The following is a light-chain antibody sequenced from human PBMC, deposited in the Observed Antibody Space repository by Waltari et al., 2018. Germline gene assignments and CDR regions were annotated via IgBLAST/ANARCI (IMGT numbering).Light chain of an antibody. J-gene: IGLJ2*01. CDR3: ATWDDTLSGPVV. V-gene: IGLV1-47*01. Sequence: QSMLIQPPSASGTPGQRVTISCSGSGSNIGRNSVYWYQQFPGTAPKILFFRNNQRTSGVPDRFSASKSGTSASLAISGLRSEDEADYYCATWDDTLSGPVVFGGGTRLTVL. CDR1: GSNIGRNS. CDR2: RNN.